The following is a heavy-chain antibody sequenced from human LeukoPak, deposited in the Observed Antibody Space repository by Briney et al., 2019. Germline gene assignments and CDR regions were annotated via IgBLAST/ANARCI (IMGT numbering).Heavy chain of an antibody. CDR2: FSGSGGGT. J-gene: IGHJ4*02. V-gene: IGHV3-23*01. CDR1: GFTFSSYA. CDR3: AKSGYNRFDY. D-gene: IGHD5-24*01. Sequence: GGSLRLSCAASGFTFSSYAMSWVRQAPGKGLEWLSAFSGSGGGTYYADSVKGRFTISRDNSKNTLYLQMNSLRAEDTAVYFCAKSGYNRFDYWGQGTLVTVSS.